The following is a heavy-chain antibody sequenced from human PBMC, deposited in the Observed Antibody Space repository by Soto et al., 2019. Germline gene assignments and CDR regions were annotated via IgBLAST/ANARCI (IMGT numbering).Heavy chain of an antibody. CDR2: MNPNSGNT. V-gene: IGHV1-8*01. J-gene: IGHJ5*02. Sequence: QVQLVQSGAEVKKPGASVKVSCKASGYTFTSYDINWVRQATGQGLEWMGWMNPNSGNTGSAQKFQGRVTMTRNTSITTAYMELSSLRSEDTAVYYCARKRRDSSSWYNWLDPWGQGTLVTVSS. CDR1: GYTFTSYD. CDR3: ARKRRDSSSWYNWLDP. D-gene: IGHD6-13*01.